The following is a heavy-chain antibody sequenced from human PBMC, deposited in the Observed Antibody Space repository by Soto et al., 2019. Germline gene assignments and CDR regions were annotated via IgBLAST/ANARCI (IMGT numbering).Heavy chain of an antibody. CDR1: GYTFTSYD. Sequence: GASVKVSCKASGYTFTSYDISWVRQAPGQGLEWMGWISAYNGNTNYAQKLQGRVTMTTDTSASTAYMELRSLRSDDSAVYYCAKRPRWAISATDHFDSWGQGTLVTVSS. CDR3: AKRPRWAISATDHFDS. D-gene: IGHD6-13*01. CDR2: ISAYNGNT. V-gene: IGHV1-18*01. J-gene: IGHJ4*02.